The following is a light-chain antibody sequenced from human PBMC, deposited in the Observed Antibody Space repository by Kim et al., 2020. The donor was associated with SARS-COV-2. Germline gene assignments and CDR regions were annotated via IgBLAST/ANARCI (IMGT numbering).Light chain of an antibody. CDR1: QVVSSY. CDR2: AAS. V-gene: IGKV1-8*01. Sequence: SASTGDRVTITCRASQVVSSYLAWYQQKPGKAPKLLIYAASTLQSGVPSRFSGSGSGTDFSLTISCLQSEDFATYFCQQYYSYPQTFGQGTKLEI. J-gene: IGKJ2*01. CDR3: QQYYSYPQT.